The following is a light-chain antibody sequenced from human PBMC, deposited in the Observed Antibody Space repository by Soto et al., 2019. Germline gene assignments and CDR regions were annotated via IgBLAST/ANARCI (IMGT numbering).Light chain of an antibody. V-gene: IGLV2-14*01. CDR2: EVS. CDR3: SSYTSSITYV. J-gene: IGLJ1*01. Sequence: QSALTQPACVSGSPGQSITISCTGTSSDVGGYDYVSWYQQHPGKPPKLMIYEVSNRPSGVSIRFSGSKSGNTASLTISGLQAADEADYYCSSYTSSITYVFGTGTKVTVL. CDR1: SSDVGGYDY.